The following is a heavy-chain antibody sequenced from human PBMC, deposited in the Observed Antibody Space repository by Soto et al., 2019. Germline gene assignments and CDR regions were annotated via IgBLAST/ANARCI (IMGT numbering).Heavy chain of an antibody. CDR3: ANGGSNGWYDAFDI. V-gene: IGHV3-23*01. J-gene: IGHJ3*02. CDR1: GFTFSSYV. Sequence: EVQLLESGGGLVQPGGSLRLSCAASGFTFSSYVMNWVRQAPGKGLEWVSTISGSGGSTYYADSVEGRFTFSRDNSKNKLHLLMNSLRAGDTAVSYCANGGSNGWYDAFDIWGQGTMVTVSS. D-gene: IGHD6-19*01. CDR2: ISGSGGST.